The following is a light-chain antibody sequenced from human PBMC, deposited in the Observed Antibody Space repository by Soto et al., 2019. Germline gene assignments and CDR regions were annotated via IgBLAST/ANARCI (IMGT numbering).Light chain of an antibody. CDR2: DVP. CDR1: FSDVGGYNY. J-gene: IGLJ3*02. V-gene: IGLV2-14*01. CDR3: SSYRGARPLVV. Sequence: QSVLIQPASVSGSPGQSITISCTGSFSDVGGYNYVSWYQQHPGKAPKLIIYDVPNRPSGVSSRFSGSKSDYTASLTISGLQAEDEAEYYCSSYRGARPLVVFGGGTKVTVL.